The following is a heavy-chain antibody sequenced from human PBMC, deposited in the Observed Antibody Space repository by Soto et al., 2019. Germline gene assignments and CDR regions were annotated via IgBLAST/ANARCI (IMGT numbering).Heavy chain of an antibody. Sequence: EVQLVESGGGLVEPGGSLRLSCAASGFTFTTAWINWVLQAPGKGLEWVGRIKSKVAGGTTDFAAPVKGRFAISRDDSRNMVYFQMNSRKNEDTAVYYCTTDSHFTMKLVRLDYWGLGTLVTVSS. CDR1: GFTFTTAW. D-gene: IGHD3-22*01. V-gene: IGHV3-15*07. CDR2: IKSKVAGGTT. J-gene: IGHJ4*01. CDR3: TTDSHFTMKLVRLDY.